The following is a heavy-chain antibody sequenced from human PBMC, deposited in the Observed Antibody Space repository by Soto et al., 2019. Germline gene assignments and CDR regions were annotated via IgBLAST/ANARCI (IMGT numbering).Heavy chain of an antibody. V-gene: IGHV4-31*02. CDR2: IYFRGNT. J-gene: IGHJ3*02. D-gene: IGHD3-22*01. Sequence: TLSLTCSVSGDSISRIDYYWTWIRQHPEKGLEWIGNIYFRGNTYYSPSLESRLTISVDTSKNQFSLKLASVTAADTAVYYCAREGGSYDSGGYLIRGAFDIWGQGTMVTVSS. CDR1: GDSISRIDYY. CDR3: AREGGSYDSGGYLIRGAFDI.